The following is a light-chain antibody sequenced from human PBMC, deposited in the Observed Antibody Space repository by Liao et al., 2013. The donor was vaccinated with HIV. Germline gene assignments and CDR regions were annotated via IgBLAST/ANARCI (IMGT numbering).Light chain of an antibody. CDR1: NIGSKT. CDR2: DDN. J-gene: IGLJ2*01. Sequence: SYELTQPASVSVAPGKTARITCGGNNIGSKTVHWYQQKPGQAPVLVIYDDNDRPSGIPERFSGSNSGNTATLTVSRVEAGDEADYYCQVWDTSSDHHVVFGGGTKLTVL. CDR3: QVWDTSSDHHVV. V-gene: IGLV3-21*01.